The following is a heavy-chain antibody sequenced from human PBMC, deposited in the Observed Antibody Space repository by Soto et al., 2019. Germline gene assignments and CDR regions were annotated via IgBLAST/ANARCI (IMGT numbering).Heavy chain of an antibody. J-gene: IGHJ4*02. CDR2: ISAHNGNT. D-gene: IGHD1-1*01. V-gene: IGHV1-18*01. CDR3: ARGRYGDY. Sequence: QVHLVQSGAEVKKPGASVKVSCKGSGYAFTTYGITWVRQAPGQGLEWMGWISAHNGNTNYAQKLQGRVTVTRDTSTSAAYMELTGLRSDATAVYSCARGRYGDYWGQGALVTVSS. CDR1: GYAFTTYG.